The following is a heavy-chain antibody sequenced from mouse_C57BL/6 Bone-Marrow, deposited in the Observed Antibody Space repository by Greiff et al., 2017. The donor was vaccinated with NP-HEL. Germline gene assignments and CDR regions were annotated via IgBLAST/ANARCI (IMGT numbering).Heavy chain of an antibody. CDR1: GYTFTSYG. D-gene: IGHD1-1*01. Sequence: LVESGAELARPGASVKLSCKASGYTFTSYGISWVKQRTGQGLEWIGEIYPRSGNTYYNEKFKGKATMTADKSSSTAYMELRSLTSEDSAVYFCARPLNYYGSSYPFDYWGQGTTLTVSS. CDR2: IYPRSGNT. J-gene: IGHJ2*01. V-gene: IGHV1-81*01. CDR3: ARPLNYYGSSYPFDY.